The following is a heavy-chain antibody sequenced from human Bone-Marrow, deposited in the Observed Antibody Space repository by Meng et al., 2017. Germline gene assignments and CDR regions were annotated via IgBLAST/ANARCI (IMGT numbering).Heavy chain of an antibody. CDR2: INHSAST. J-gene: IGHJ5*02. D-gene: IGHD3-10*01. CDR1: GGSFSGYY. V-gene: IGHV4-34*01. CDR3: ASPLITMVRGGATRVRWFDP. Sequence: SETLSLTCAVYGGSFSGYYWSWVRQPPGKGLEWIGEINHSASTNYNTSLKSRDTISVDTSKNKFYLRMSPVTAADTVVYYGASPLITMVRGGATRVRWFDPWGQGTLVTVSS.